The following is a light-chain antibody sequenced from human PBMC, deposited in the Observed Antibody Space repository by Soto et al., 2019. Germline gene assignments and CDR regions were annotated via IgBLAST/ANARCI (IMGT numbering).Light chain of an antibody. CDR1: QSVSSTY. Sequence: EIVLTQSPATLPLSPGEGASLSWRASQSVSSTYLAWYQQKPGQAPRLLIYGASNRATGVPDRFSGSGSGTDFTLTISRVEPEDFAVYYCQQYLSLPITFGQGTRLEIK. CDR3: QQYLSLPIT. CDR2: GAS. V-gene: IGKV3-20*01. J-gene: IGKJ5*01.